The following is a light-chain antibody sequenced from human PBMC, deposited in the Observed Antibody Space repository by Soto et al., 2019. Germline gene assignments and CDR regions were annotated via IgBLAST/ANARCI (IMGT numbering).Light chain of an antibody. CDR2: EAS. CDR1: QSINNR. V-gene: IGKV1-5*03. CDR3: QQYTSYPLT. J-gene: IGKJ4*01. Sequence: DIQMTQSPSTLSASVGDRVTITCRASQSINNRLAGYQQKPGKAPNLLIYEASSLEGGVPSRFSGSGSGTEFTLTISSLQPEDFASFYCQQYTSYPLTFGGGTKVEIK.